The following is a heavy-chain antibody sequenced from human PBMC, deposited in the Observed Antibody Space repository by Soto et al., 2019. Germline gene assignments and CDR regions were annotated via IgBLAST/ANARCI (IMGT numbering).Heavy chain of an antibody. CDR1: GFSVSNYQ. Sequence: EVQLVESGGGLVPPGGSLRLSCVASGFSVSNYQMTWVRQAPGKGLEWVSRHDPDGSDIGHADSVKGRFTISRDNARNTLYLQMTSLRAEDTALYFCARDDEGGHYFEVWGRGMFVTVSS. CDR3: ARDDEGGHYFEV. CDR2: HDPDGSDI. J-gene: IGHJ4*02. V-gene: IGHV3-74*01.